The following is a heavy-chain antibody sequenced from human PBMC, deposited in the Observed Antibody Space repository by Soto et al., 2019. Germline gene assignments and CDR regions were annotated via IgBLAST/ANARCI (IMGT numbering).Heavy chain of an antibody. D-gene: IGHD1-7*01. V-gene: IGHV3-64*01. CDR2: ISSNGGTT. J-gene: IGHJ4*02. CDR1: GLTFSRYD. CDR3: VRRVSGNYDY. Sequence: EVQLAESGGGMVQPGGSLRLSCVASGLTFSRYDMHWVRQAPGKGLEYVSSISSNGGTTYYGNSEKGRITISRDNSKNTLYLQMSSLSAEDNAVYYWVRRVSGNYDYCGQGTLVTVSS.